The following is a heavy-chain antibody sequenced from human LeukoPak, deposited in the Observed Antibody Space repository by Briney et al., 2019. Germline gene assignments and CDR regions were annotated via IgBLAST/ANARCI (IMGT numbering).Heavy chain of an antibody. D-gene: IGHD1-26*01. CDR3: ARGKSRGSHIDY. Sequence: ASVKVSCKASGYTFTGYYIHWVRQAPGQGLEWMGWINPNSGGTNYAQTFQGRVTMTRDTSISTAFMELSRLRSDDTAVYYCARGKSRGSHIDYWGQGALVTVPS. CDR2: INPNSGGT. J-gene: IGHJ4*02. CDR1: GYTFTGYY. V-gene: IGHV1-2*02.